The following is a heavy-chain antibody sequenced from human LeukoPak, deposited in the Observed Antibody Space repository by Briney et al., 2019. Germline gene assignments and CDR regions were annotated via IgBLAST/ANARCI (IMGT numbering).Heavy chain of an antibody. CDR3: AKGHKGFYYGSGSSFDY. CDR1: GFTFSSYG. D-gene: IGHD3-10*01. CDR2: IRYDGSNK. Sequence: GSLRLSCAASGFTFSSYGMHWVRQAPGKGLEWVAFIRYDGSNKYYADSVKGRFTISRDNSKNTLYLQMNSLRAGDTAVYYCAKGHKGFYYGSGSSFDYWGRGTLVTVSS. J-gene: IGHJ4*02. V-gene: IGHV3-30*02.